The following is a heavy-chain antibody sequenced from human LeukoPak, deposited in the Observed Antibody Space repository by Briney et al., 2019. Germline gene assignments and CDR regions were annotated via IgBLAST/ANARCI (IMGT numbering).Heavy chain of an antibody. CDR3: ARDLGVVTPRFDP. Sequence: ASVKVSCRASGGTFSSYAISWVRQAPGQGLEWMGRIIPIFGTSNYAQKFQGRVTITTDESTSTAYMELTSLRSEDTAVYYCARDLGVVTPRFDPWGQGTLVIVSS. CDR2: IIPIFGTS. J-gene: IGHJ5*02. V-gene: IGHV1-69*05. D-gene: IGHD3-3*01. CDR1: GGTFSSYA.